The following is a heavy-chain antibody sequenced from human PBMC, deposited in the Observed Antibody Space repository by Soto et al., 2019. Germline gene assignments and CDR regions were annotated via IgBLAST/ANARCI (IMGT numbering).Heavy chain of an antibody. V-gene: IGHV3-53*01. CDR1: GFPVGRNY. CDR2: IYSEGTP. J-gene: IGHJ6*01. CDR3: ARSTYYYILTVSYYFYAKDV. D-gene: IGHD3-9*01. Sequence: PGGSLRLSRGASGFPVGRNYMSWVRQAPGKGLEWVSVIYSEGTPYYADSVKGRFTISRENSNNTLYLHMNNLRAEDTAVYYCARSTYYYILTVSYYFYAKDVWVHVTTFPVS.